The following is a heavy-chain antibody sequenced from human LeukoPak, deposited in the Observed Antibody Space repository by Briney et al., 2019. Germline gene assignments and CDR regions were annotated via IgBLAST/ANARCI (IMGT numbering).Heavy chain of an antibody. D-gene: IGHD4-23*01. CDR3: VRGRGGNSFDF. V-gene: IGHV1-2*02. J-gene: IGHJ4*02. CDR1: RYIFTHSH. CDR2: INSYSYT. Sequence: VTDTCKASRYIFTHSHMHWMGQPPGRGVEWMGWINSYSYTNYPQKVQGRVTMHRHKSIRTADMESNSLTSDDRGVYYFVRGRGGNSFDFCGQGTLVTVSS.